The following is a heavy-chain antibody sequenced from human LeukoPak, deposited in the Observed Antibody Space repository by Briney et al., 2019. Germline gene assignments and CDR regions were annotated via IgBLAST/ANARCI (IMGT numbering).Heavy chain of an antibody. CDR1: GGSMTNYY. J-gene: IGHJ4*02. CDR3: ARGGWSVDY. Sequence: SETPSLTCSVSGGSMTNYYWSWIRQPPGKGLEWIGYIYYSGSTNYNPSLKSRVTISVDTSKNQFSLKLSSVSAADTAVYYCARGGWSVDYRGQGTLVTVSS. CDR2: IYYSGST. D-gene: IGHD6-19*01. V-gene: IGHV4-59*01.